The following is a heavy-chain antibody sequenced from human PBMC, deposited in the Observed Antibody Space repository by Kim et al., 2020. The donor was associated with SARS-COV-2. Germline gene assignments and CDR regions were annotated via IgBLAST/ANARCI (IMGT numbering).Heavy chain of an antibody. Sequence: SETLSLTCAVYGGSFSGYYWSWIRQPPGKGLEWIGEINHSGSTNYNPSLKSRVTISVDTSKNQFSLKLSSVTAADTAVYYCARGVREVVVITTVLDYWGQGTLVTVSS. CDR2: INHSGST. CDR3: ARGVREVVVITTVLDY. D-gene: IGHD3-22*01. J-gene: IGHJ4*02. CDR1: GGSFSGYY. V-gene: IGHV4-34*01.